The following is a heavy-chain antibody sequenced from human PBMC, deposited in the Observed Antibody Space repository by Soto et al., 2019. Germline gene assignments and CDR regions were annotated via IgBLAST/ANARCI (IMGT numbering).Heavy chain of an antibody. J-gene: IGHJ4*02. CDR2: ISSSGNTI. Sequence: GASLTRSCAGCGLTFSTYTMKWVHQAPGKGLEWVSYISSSGNTIYYADSVRGRFSVSRDNAKNSLYLQMNSLRAEDKAVYYCATKFFYDGTGYQFYWGQGTLVPVSS. CDR1: GLTFSTYT. V-gene: IGHV3-48*01. D-gene: IGHD3-22*01. CDR3: ATKFFYDGTGYQFY.